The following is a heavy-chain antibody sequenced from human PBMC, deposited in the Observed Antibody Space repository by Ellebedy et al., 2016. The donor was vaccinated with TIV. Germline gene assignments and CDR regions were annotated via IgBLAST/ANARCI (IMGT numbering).Heavy chain of an antibody. CDR1: GFTFSTYG. CDR2: IWYDGSNK. D-gene: IGHD2-15*01. V-gene: IGHV3-33*01. J-gene: IGHJ6*02. CDR3: ARDSGGISYFYGMDV. Sequence: GGSLRLXXAASGFTFSTYGMHWVRQAPGKGLEWVAVIWYDGSNKYYADSVKGRFTISRDNSKNTLYLQMNSLGAEDTAVYYCARDSGGISYFYGMDVWGQGTTVTVSS.